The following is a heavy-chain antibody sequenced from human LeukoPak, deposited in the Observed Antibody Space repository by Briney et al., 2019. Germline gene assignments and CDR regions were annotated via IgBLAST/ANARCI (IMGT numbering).Heavy chain of an antibody. Sequence: ASLKVSCKASGYTFSSNAIHWVRQAPGQRLEWMGWINAGNGDTKYSQKFQGRVTITRDTSASTAYMELSSLRSEDTAVYYCARDTGLGRYYDSSGYYPAGGWFDPWGQGTLVTVSS. CDR2: INAGNGDT. CDR3: ARDTGLGRYYDSSGYYPAGGWFDP. V-gene: IGHV1-3*01. D-gene: IGHD3-22*01. J-gene: IGHJ5*02. CDR1: GYTFSSNA.